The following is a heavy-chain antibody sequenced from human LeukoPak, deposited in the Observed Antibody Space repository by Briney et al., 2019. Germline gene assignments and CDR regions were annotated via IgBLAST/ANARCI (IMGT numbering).Heavy chain of an antibody. Sequence: PGGSLRLSCAASGFTFSSYWMSWVRQAPGKGLEWVAFIRYDGSNKYYADSVKGRFTISRDNSKNTLYLQMNSLRAEDTAVYYCAKNADTAMVSIDYWGQGTLVTVSS. D-gene: IGHD5-18*01. J-gene: IGHJ4*02. CDR1: GFTFSSYW. V-gene: IGHV3-30*02. CDR3: AKNADTAMVSIDY. CDR2: IRYDGSNK.